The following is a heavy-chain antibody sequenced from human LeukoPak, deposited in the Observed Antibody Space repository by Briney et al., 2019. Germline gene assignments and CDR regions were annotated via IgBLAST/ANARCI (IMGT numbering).Heavy chain of an antibody. V-gene: IGHV5-51*01. CDR2: IYPRDSDT. CDR3: ARQDYYYYGMDV. Sequence: GESLKISCKGSGYKFTNYWIAWVRQMPGQGLEWLGIIYPRDSDTRYSPSFQGQVSISVDTSIDTAYLQWSSVKASDTAMYYCARQDYYYYGMDVWGQGTTVTVSS. CDR1: GYKFTNYW. J-gene: IGHJ6*02.